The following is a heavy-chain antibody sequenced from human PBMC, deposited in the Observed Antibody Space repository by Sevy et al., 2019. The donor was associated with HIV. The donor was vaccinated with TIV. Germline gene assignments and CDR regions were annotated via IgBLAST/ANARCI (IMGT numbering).Heavy chain of an antibody. V-gene: IGHV3-21*01. Sequence: GGSLRLSCAASGFTFSSYSMNWVRQAPGKGLEWVPSISSSSSYIYYADSVKGRFTISRDNAKNSLYLQMNSLRAEDTAVYYCARGRYSSSSSPFDYWGQGTLVTVSS. D-gene: IGHD6-6*01. CDR3: ARGRYSSSSSPFDY. J-gene: IGHJ4*02. CDR1: GFTFSSYS. CDR2: ISSSSSYI.